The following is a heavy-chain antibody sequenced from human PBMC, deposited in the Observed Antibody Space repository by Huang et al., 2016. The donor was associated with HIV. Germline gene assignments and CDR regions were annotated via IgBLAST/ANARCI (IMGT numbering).Heavy chain of an antibody. CDR2: IKHDGTEK. CDR3: ARGDYDFWSAYDL. J-gene: IGHJ5*02. CDR1: GFTVSSYW. D-gene: IGHD3-3*01. Sequence: EVQLVESGGGLVRPGGSLRLSCAGSGFTVSSYWMTWVRQAPGKGLDWVANIKHDGTEKDYVDSVKGRFTISRDNAKMSLFLQMNSLRVEDTALYYCARGDYDFWSAYDLWGQGTLVTVSS. V-gene: IGHV3-7*01.